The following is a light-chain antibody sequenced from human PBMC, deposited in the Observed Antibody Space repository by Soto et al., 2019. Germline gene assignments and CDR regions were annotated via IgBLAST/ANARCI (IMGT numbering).Light chain of an antibody. V-gene: IGLV1-40*01. Sequence: QSVLTQPPSVSGAPGQRVTISCAGNTSNIGAGYDVHWYQQFPGTAPRLVIHANTNRPSGVPDRFSGSKSGTSASLAITGLQADYEADYHCQSYDIKLSSKVFGRGTKLTVL. CDR3: QSYDIKLSSKV. CDR2: ANT. J-gene: IGLJ2*01. CDR1: TSNIGAGYD.